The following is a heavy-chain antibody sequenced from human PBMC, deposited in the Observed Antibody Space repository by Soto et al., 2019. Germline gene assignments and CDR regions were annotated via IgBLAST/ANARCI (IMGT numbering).Heavy chain of an antibody. J-gene: IGHJ6*02. V-gene: IGHV3-21*01. CDR2: ISSSSSYI. D-gene: IGHD6-19*01. Sequence: VGSLRLSCAGSGFTFSSYSMNWVRRAPGKGLEWVSSISSSSSYIYYADSVKGRFTISRDNAKNSLYLQMNSLRAEDTAVYYCARDTSGWYSYYYGMDVWGQGTTVTVSS. CDR1: GFTFSSYS. CDR3: ARDTSGWYSYYYGMDV.